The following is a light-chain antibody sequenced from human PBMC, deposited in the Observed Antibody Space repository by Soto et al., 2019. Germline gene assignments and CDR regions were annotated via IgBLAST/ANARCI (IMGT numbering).Light chain of an antibody. CDR1: SSDVGGYNF. Sequence: QSVLTQPASVSGSPGQSITISCTGTSSDVGGYNFVSWYQQHPGKAPKLMIYEVTNWPSGVSNRFSGSKSGNTASLTISGLQAEDEADYYCTSYTSRNTLAFGGGTKVTVL. J-gene: IGLJ2*01. CDR3: TSYTSRNTLA. CDR2: EVT. V-gene: IGLV2-14*01.